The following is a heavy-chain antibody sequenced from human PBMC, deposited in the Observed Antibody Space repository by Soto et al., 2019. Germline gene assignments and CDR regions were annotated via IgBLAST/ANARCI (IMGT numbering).Heavy chain of an antibody. CDR3: ARCGPFYGSGSYYKRGGNWFDP. D-gene: IGHD3-10*01. Sequence: SVKVSGRASCYTFTSYGISWVREAPGQGLEWMGWISAYNGNTNYAQKLQGRVTMTTDTSTSTAYMELRSLRSDDTAVYYCARCGPFYGSGSYYKRGGNWFDPWGQGTLVTVSS. V-gene: IGHV1-18*04. J-gene: IGHJ5*02. CDR2: ISAYNGNT. CDR1: CYTFTSYG.